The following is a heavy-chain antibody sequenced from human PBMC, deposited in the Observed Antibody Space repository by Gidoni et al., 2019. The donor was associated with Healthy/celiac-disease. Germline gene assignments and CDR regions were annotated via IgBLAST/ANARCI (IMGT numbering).Heavy chain of an antibody. Sequence: EVQLVQSGAEVKKPGESLRISCKGSGYSFTSYWISWVRQMPGKGLEWMGRIDPSASYTNYSPSFQGHVTISADKSISTAYLQWSSLKASDTAMYYCARHGDSSGYYEDGAFDIWGQGTMVTVSS. V-gene: IGHV5-10-1*03. CDR1: GYSFTSYW. J-gene: IGHJ3*02. D-gene: IGHD3-22*01. CDR2: IDPSASYT. CDR3: ARHGDSSGYYEDGAFDI.